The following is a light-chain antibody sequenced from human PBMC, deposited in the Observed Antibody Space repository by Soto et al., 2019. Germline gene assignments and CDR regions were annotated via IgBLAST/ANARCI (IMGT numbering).Light chain of an antibody. Sequence: EIVLTQSPGTLSLSPGERATLSFRASQSVSSSYLAWYQQKPGQSPRLLIYGASSRATGIPDRFSGSRSGTDVTLTISRLEPEDFAVYYCQQYGSSPFTFGPGTNVDIK. CDR1: QSVSSSY. V-gene: IGKV3-20*01. CDR3: QQYGSSPFT. J-gene: IGKJ3*01. CDR2: GAS.